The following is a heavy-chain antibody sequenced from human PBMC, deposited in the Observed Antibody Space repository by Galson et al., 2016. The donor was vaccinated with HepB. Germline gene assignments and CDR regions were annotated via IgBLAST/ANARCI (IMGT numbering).Heavy chain of an antibody. Sequence: SLRLSCAASGFTFSSYTMHWVRQAPGKGLEWVAVISYDGSNKYYADSVKGRFTISRDNSKNTLFLQMNSLGAEDTAVYYCARDRAMLTGFDYWGQGTLVTVSS. V-gene: IGHV3-30*04. CDR1: GFTFSSYT. CDR2: ISYDGSNK. CDR3: ARDRAMLTGFDY. J-gene: IGHJ4*02. D-gene: IGHD5-18*01.